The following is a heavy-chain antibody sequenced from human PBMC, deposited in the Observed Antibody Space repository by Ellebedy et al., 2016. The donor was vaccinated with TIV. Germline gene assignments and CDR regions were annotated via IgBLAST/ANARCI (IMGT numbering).Heavy chain of an antibody. Sequence: ESLKISCTVSGGSISSGPYYWGWIRQPPGKGLEWIGSIYYSGSTYYNPSLKSRVTISVGTSKNQFSLNLSSVTAADTAVYYCARGGESYYGSGSYFTHWGQGTLVTVSS. J-gene: IGHJ4*02. D-gene: IGHD3-10*01. CDR2: IYYSGST. CDR3: ARGGESYYGSGSYFTH. V-gene: IGHV4-39*07. CDR1: GGSISSGPYY.